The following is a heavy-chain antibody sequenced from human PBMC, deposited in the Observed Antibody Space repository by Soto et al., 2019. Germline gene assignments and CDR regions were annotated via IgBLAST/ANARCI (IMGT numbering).Heavy chain of an antibody. CDR1: GFMFGNYW. Sequence: GGSLRLSCAPSGFMFGNYWMSWVRQAPGKGLEWVANIKQDGSEKYYVDSVKGRFTISRDNAKNSLYLQMTSLRADDTAFYYCARDSPFDASSGYLEYWGQGTLVTVSS. J-gene: IGHJ4*02. V-gene: IGHV3-7*01. CDR3: ARDSPFDASSGYLEY. D-gene: IGHD3-22*01. CDR2: IKQDGSEK.